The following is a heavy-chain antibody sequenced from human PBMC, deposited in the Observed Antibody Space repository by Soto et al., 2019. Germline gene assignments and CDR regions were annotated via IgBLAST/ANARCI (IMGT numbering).Heavy chain of an antibody. CDR2: IKQDGSEK. CDR3: ARELHPPTRCYDY. D-gene: IGHD2-2*01. J-gene: IGHJ4*02. Sequence: EVQLVESGGGLVQPGGSLRLSCAASGFTFSSYWMSWVRQAPGKGLEWVANIKQDGSEKYYVDSVKGRFTISRDNAKTSMYLKMNSLRAEDTAVYYCARELHPPTRCYDYWGQGTLVTVSS. V-gene: IGHV3-7*01. CDR1: GFTFSSYW.